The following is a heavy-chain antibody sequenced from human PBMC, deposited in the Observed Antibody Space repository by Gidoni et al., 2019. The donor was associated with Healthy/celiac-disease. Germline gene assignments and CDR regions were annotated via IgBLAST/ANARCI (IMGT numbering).Heavy chain of an antibody. CDR1: GCTFSSYA. CDR3: AKDHLLAYYYDSSDGYFQH. Sequence: EVQLLESGGGLVQPGGSLRLSCAASGCTFSSYAMSWVRQAPGKGLEWVSAISGSGGSTYYADSVKGRFTISRDKSKNTLYLQMNSLRAEDTAVYYCAKDHLLAYYYDSSDGYFQHWGQGTLVTVSS. CDR2: ISGSGGST. J-gene: IGHJ1*01. D-gene: IGHD3-22*01. V-gene: IGHV3-23*01.